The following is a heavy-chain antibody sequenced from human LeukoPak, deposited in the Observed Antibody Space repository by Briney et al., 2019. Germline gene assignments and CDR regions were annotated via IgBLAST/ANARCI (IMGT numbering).Heavy chain of an antibody. J-gene: IGHJ5*02. Sequence: GGSLRLSCAASGISFSSYVMNWVRQAPGKGPEWLAYITNDGTTIYYADSVKGRFTVSRDNSKNTLYLQMNSLRDDDTALYYCAKDGLPHIVVELPAMPLGSWGQGTLVTVAS. D-gene: IGHD2-2*01. V-gene: IGHV3-23*03. CDR2: ITNDGTTI. CDR1: GISFSSYV. CDR3: AKDGLPHIVVELPAMPLGS.